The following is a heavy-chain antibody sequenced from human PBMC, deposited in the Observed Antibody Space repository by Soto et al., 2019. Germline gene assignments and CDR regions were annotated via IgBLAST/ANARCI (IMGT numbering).Heavy chain of an antibody. J-gene: IGHJ3*02. Sequence: SETLSLTYTVSGGSISTGDYYWSWIRQHPGKGLEWIGYIYYSGSTYYNPSLKSRVTISVDTSKNQFSLKLSSVTAADTAVYYCARDIGYDILTGYPVGAFDIWGQGTMVTVSS. CDR3: ARDIGYDILTGYPVGAFDI. CDR2: IYYSGST. V-gene: IGHV4-31*03. CDR1: GGSISTGDYY. D-gene: IGHD3-9*01.